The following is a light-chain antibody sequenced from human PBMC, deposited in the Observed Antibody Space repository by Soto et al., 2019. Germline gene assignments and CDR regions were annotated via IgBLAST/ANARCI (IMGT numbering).Light chain of an antibody. CDR1: QRVSSY. V-gene: IGKV3-11*01. Sequence: EIVLTQSPATLSLSPGERATLSCRASQRVSSYLAWYQQKPGQAPRLLIYDASNRATGIPARFSGSGSGTDFTLTISSLEPEDFPVYYCQQRSNWPRTFGQGTKV. CDR3: QQRSNWPRT. CDR2: DAS. J-gene: IGKJ1*01.